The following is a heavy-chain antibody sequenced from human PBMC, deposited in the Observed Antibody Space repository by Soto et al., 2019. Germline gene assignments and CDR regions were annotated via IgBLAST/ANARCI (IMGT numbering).Heavy chain of an antibody. CDR1: GGSFSGYY. CDR3: ARWGSSWSSEDAFDI. J-gene: IGHJ3*02. CDR2: INHSGST. V-gene: IGHV4-34*01. Sequence: PSETLSLTCTVYGGSFSGYYWSWIRQPPGKGLEWIGEINHSGSTNYNPSLKSRVTISVDTSKNQFSLKLSSVTAADTAVYYCARWGSSWSSEDAFDIWGQGTMVTVSS. D-gene: IGHD6-13*01.